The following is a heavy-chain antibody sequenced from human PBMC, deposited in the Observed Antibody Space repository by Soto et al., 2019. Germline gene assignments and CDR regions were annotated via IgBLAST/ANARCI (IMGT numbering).Heavy chain of an antibody. CDR3: ARERRSRFDY. CDR1: GFTFSSYA. V-gene: IGHV3-30-3*01. CDR2: ISYDGSNK. Sequence: QVQLVESGGGVVQPGRSLRLSCAASGFTFSSYAMHWVRQAPGKGLEWVAVISYDGSNKYYADSVKGRFTISRDNSKTTLYLQMNSLRAEDTAVYYCARERRSRFDYWGQGTLVTVSS. J-gene: IGHJ4*02.